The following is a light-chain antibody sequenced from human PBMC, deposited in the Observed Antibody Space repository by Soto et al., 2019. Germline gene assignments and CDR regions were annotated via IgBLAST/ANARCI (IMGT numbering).Light chain of an antibody. V-gene: IGKV3-20*01. CDR1: QSVISNY. Sequence: ESVLTQSPGTLSLSPGERATLSCRASQSVISNYLAWFQQKPGQAPRLLIYGASSRATGIPDRFSGSGSGTDFTLTISSLQSEDFAVYYCQQYNNWPPAWTFGQGTKVDIK. J-gene: IGKJ1*01. CDR3: QQYNNWPPAWT. CDR2: GAS.